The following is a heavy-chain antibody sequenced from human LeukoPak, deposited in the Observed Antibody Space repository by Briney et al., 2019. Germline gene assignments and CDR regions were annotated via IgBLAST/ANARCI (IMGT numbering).Heavy chain of an antibody. V-gene: IGHV3-33*08. D-gene: IGHD3-3*01. CDR3: ADHYDFWSGYYFGPFDY. CDR2: IGTIGSNV. Sequence: PGDSLRLSCAASGFTFSRYSFHWVRQAPGKGLEWVAKIGTIGSNVDYADSVKGRFTISRDNSKNTLYLQMNSLRAEDTAVYYCADHYDFWSGYYFGPFDYWGQGTLVTVSS. J-gene: IGHJ4*02. CDR1: GFTFSRYS.